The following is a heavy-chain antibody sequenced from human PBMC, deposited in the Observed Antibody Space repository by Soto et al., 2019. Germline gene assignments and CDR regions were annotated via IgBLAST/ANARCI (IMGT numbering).Heavy chain of an antibody. CDR3: ASNRMAVAGNYYYYGMDV. CDR1: GGSIISSSYY. Sequence: PSXTLSLTCTVSGGSIISSSYYWGWIRQPPGKGLEWIGGIYYSGSTYYNPSPKSRVTISVDTSKNQFSLKLSSVTAADTAVYYCASNRMAVAGNYYYYGMDVWGQGTTVTVSS. J-gene: IGHJ6*02. CDR2: IYYSGST. V-gene: IGHV4-39*01. D-gene: IGHD6-19*01.